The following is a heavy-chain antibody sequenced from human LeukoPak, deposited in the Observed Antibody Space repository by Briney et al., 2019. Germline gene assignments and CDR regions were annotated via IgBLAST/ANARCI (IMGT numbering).Heavy chain of an antibody. CDR3: ARLYSSGWYRIDY. J-gene: IGHJ4*02. CDR2: INHSGST. CDR1: GASFSGYY. Sequence: SETLSLTCAGYGASFSGYYWSWIRQPPGKGLEWIGEINHSGSTNYNPSLKSRVTISVDTSKNQFSLKLSSVTAADTAVYYCARLYSSGWYRIDYWGQGTLVTVSS. D-gene: IGHD6-19*01. V-gene: IGHV4-34*01.